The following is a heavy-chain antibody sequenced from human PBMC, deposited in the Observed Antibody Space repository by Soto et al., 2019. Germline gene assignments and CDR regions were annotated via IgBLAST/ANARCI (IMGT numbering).Heavy chain of an antibody. D-gene: IGHD2-2*01. CDR3: ASSYCRSTSCPDYFDY. CDR1: GFTFSDYY. V-gene: IGHV3-11*01. J-gene: IGHJ4*02. CDR2: ISSSGSTI. Sequence: QVQLVESGGGLVKPGGSLRLSCAASGFTFSDYYMSWIRQAPGKGLEWVSYISSSGSTIYYADSVKGRFTISRDNAKNSLYRQMNSLRAEDTAVYYCASSYCRSTSCPDYFDYWGQGTLVTVSS.